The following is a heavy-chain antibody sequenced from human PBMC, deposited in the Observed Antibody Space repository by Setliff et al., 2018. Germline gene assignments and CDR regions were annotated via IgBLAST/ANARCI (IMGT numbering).Heavy chain of an antibody. Sequence: PSETLSLTCTVSGGTLTDYFWSWVRQPPGKRLEWIGDIDHGGGSSYNPSLQSRVTLSLDTSENEFSLRLTSVTAADTALYYCARESRFGYSGYDCAFDYWGQGMLVTVSS. D-gene: IGHD5-12*01. CDR3: ARESRFGYSGYDCAFDY. V-gene: IGHV4-34*01. CDR2: IDHGGGS. CDR1: GGTLTDYF. J-gene: IGHJ4*02.